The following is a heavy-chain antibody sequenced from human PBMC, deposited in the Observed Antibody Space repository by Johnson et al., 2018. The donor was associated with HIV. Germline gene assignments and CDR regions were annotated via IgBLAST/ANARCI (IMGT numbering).Heavy chain of an antibody. J-gene: IGHJ3*01. CDR3: ARGCRDGYTCDAFDV. Sequence: EVLLLESGGGLVQPGGSLRLSSAASGFMFDDYAMDWVRQAPGKGLEWVSGITWNSGSIGYADSVKGRFTISRDNAKNSLYLQMNSLRAEDTAVYYCARGCRDGYTCDAFDVWGQGTRVTVSS. CDR2: ITWNSGSI. V-gene: IGHV3-9*01. CDR1: GFMFDDYA. D-gene: IGHD5-24*01.